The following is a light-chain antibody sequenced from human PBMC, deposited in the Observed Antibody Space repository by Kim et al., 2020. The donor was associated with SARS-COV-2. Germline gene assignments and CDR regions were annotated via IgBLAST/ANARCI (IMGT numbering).Light chain of an antibody. CDR3: CSFAGSYNLI. CDR1: SSDVGGYNY. CDR2: DVT. J-gene: IGLJ2*01. V-gene: IGLV2-11*01. Sequence: QSVTISWIGTSSDVGGYNYVSWYQHHPGKAPQLIIYDVTKRPSGVPGRFSGSKSGNTASLTISGLQTEDEADYHCCSFAGSYNLIFGGGTQLTVL.